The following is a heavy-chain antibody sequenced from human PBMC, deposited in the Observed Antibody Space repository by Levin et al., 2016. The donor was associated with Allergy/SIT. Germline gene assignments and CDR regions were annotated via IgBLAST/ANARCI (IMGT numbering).Heavy chain of an antibody. CDR3: ARGAYDFRSAFYTGSFDY. CDR2: ISPYNGNT. J-gene: IGHJ4*02. V-gene: IGHV1-18*01. Sequence: ASVKVSCKGSGYTFSTYGISWVRQAPGQGLEWMGWISPYNGNTHYAQKLQDRVTMTTDTSTSTASMELRGLTTDDTAVYYCARGAYDFRSAFYTGSFDYWGQGTLVTVSS. D-gene: IGHD3-3*01. CDR1: GYTFSTYG.